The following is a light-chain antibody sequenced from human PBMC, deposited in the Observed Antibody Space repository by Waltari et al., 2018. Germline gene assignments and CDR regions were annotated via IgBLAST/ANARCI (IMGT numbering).Light chain of an antibody. J-gene: IGLJ3*02. Sequence: QSALPQPASVSGSPGQSVTISCTGTSSDSVDYDFVSWYQHNPGKAPKLLIFVVTTRPSGVSNRFSCSKSGSTASLTISGLQAEDEADYFCSSYPRTGTWLFGGGTKLTVL. CDR1: SSDSVDYDF. V-gene: IGLV2-14*03. CDR3: SSYPRTGTWL. CDR2: VVT.